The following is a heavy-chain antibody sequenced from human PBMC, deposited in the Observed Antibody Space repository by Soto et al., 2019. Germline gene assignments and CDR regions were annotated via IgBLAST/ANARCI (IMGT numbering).Heavy chain of an antibody. D-gene: IGHD2-2*01. J-gene: IGHJ4*02. CDR1: GGSLSSSNL. Sequence: PSETMSLTCGVAGGSLSSSNLWSWVRQPPGKGLEWIGEIYHSGSTNYNPSLESRVTISVDKSKNQFSLKLSSVTAADTAVYYSASLPATRDFDYCGQGTLVTVSS. CDR2: IYHSGST. V-gene: IGHV4-4*02. CDR3: ASLPATRDFDY.